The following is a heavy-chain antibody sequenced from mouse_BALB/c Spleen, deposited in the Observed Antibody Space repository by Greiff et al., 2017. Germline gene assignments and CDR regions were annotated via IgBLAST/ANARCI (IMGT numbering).Heavy chain of an antibody. CDR2: ISYDGSN. Sequence: EVKLVESGPGLVKPSQSLSLSCSATGYSITSRYFRYWIRQFPGNILEWMGYISYDGSNNYNPSLKNRISITRDTSKNQFFLKLDSVTTEDTATYYCAREGTGPWFAYWGQGTLVTVSA. D-gene: IGHD4-1*01. CDR1: GYSITSRYF. V-gene: IGHV3-6*02. CDR3: AREGTGPWFAY. J-gene: IGHJ3*01.